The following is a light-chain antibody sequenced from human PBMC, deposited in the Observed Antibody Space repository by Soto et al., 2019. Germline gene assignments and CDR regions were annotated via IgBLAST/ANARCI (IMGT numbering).Light chain of an antibody. J-gene: IGLJ3*02. CDR3: FLSFGGPRV. CDR2: DTS. V-gene: IGLV7-46*01. CDR1: TGAVTSGHY. Sequence: QAVVTQEPSLTVSPGGTVTLTCGSSTGAVTSGHYPYWIQQKPGQAPRTLIFDTSYKHSWTPDRFSGSLLGGKAALTLSGAQPEDEAVYYCFLSFGGPRVFGGGTQLTVL.